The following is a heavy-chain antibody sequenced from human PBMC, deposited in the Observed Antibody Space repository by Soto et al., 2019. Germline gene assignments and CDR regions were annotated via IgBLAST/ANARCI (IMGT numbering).Heavy chain of an antibody. V-gene: IGHV4-39*01. CDR1: GGSITSRSPY. CDR3: ATTRGLAVGGSFNY. Sequence: QLQLQESGPGLVRPSETLSLTCSVSGGSITSRSPYWAWIRQPPGKGLEWIGTFFSGSTFSNPSLRSRVTISKDTSRNQFSLKLTSVAATDTAMYYCATTRGLAVGGSFNYWGQGALVTVSS. CDR2: FFSGST. D-gene: IGHD6-13*01. J-gene: IGHJ4*02.